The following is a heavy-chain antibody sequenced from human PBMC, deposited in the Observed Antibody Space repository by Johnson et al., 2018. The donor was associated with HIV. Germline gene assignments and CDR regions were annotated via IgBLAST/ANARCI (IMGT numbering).Heavy chain of an antibody. J-gene: IGHJ3*02. CDR2: IRYDGSNK. D-gene: IGHD3-9*01. CDR1: GFTFSREN. Sequence: QVQLVESGGDVVQPGMSLRLSYAASGFTFSRENMHWVRQAPDKGLEWVAFIRYDGSNKYYADSVKGRFTISRDNSKNTLYLQMNSLRAEDTAVYYCAQGYYDILTCYYDAFDIWGQGTMVMVSS. CDR3: AQGYYDILTCYYDAFDI. V-gene: IGHV3-30*02.